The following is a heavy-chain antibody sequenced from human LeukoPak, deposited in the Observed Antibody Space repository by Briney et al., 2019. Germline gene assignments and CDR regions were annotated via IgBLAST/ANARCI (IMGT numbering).Heavy chain of an antibody. CDR3: TKRSAAGTVGFFDY. V-gene: IGHV3-9*01. CDR2: ISWNSGTI. Sequence: GGSLRLSCAASGFTFDDYAMHWVRRVPGKGLEWVSGISWNSGTIYYADSVNGRFTISRDNDKNSLFLQMNSLRAEDTALYYCTKRSAAGTVGFFDYWGQGTLVTVSS. D-gene: IGHD6-13*01. CDR1: GFTFDDYA. J-gene: IGHJ4*02.